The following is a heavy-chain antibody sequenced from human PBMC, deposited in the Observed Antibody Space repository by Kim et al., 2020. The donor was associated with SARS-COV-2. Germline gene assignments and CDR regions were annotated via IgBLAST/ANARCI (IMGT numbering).Heavy chain of an antibody. Sequence: SVKVSCKASGGTFSSYAISWVRQAPGQGLEWMGRIIPILGIANYAQKFQGRVTITADKSTSTAYMELSSLRSEDTAVYYCARAPDYYGSGSYYIFDYWGQGTLVTVSS. J-gene: IGHJ4*02. D-gene: IGHD3-10*01. V-gene: IGHV1-69*04. CDR1: GGTFSSYA. CDR3: ARAPDYYGSGSYYIFDY. CDR2: IIPILGIA.